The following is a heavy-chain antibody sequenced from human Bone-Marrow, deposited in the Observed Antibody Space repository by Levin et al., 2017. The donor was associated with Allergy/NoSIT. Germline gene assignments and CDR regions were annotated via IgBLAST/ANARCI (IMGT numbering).Heavy chain of an antibody. CDR2: ISYDGSSK. CDR3: ARADRDYYYYFPLDV. CDR1: GFTFSTYA. J-gene: IGHJ6*02. V-gene: IGHV3-30-3*01. Sequence: PGGSLRLSCAASGFTFSTYAMHWVRQAPGKGLEWVAIISYDGSSKYYADSVKGRFTISRDNSQNTLYLQMNSLRAEDTAVYYCARADRDYYYYFPLDVWGQGTTVTVSS.